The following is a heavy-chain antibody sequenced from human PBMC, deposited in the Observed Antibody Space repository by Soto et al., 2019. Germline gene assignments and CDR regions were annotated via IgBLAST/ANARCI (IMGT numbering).Heavy chain of an antibody. J-gene: IGHJ4*02. CDR1: GGSISSGDYY. D-gene: IGHD5-12*01. Sequence: PSETLSLTCTVSGGSISSGDYYLSWIRQPPGKGLEWIGYIYYSGSTYYNPSLKSRLIISLDTSKNQFSLKLSSVTAADTAVYYCARGLVVATKFDYWGQGTLGTVSS. CDR2: IYYSGST. V-gene: IGHV4-30-4*01. CDR3: ARGLVVATKFDY.